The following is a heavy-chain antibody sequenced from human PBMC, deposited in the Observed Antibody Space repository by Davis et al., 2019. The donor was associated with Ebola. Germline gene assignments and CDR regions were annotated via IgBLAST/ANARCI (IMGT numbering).Heavy chain of an antibody. Sequence: ASVKVSCKASGYTFTSYAMHWVRQAPGQRLEWMGWINAGNGNTKYSQKFQGRVTITRDTSASTAYMELSSLRSEDTAVYYCARDHAVLLWFRELENNWFDPWGQGTLVTVSS. CDR2: INAGNGNT. CDR1: GYTFTSYA. CDR3: ARDHAVLLWFRELENNWFDP. V-gene: IGHV1-3*01. D-gene: IGHD3-10*01. J-gene: IGHJ5*02.